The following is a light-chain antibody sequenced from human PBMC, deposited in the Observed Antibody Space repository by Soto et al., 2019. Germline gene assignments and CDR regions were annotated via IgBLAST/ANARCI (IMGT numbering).Light chain of an antibody. V-gene: IGLV1-47*02. CDR3: AAWDASLSACV. J-gene: IGLJ1*01. CDR2: YNN. Sequence: QSVLTQRPSASGTAGQVVTISCSGCDSNIGSNSVYWYQHLPRMAPKLLIYYNNQRPSGVPDRFSGSRSGTSASLAIVGLRSEDEAVYYCAAWDASLSACVFGKGTKVTVL. CDR1: DSNIGSNS.